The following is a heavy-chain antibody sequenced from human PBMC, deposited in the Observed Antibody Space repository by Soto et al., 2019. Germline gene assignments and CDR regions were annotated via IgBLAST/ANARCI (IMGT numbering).Heavy chain of an antibody. CDR1: GYTFTGYY. Sequence: ASVKVSCKASGYTFTGYYMHWVRQAPGQGLEWMGWINPNSGGTNYAQKFQGRVTMTRDTSISTAYMELSRLRSDDTAVYYCARVAIVEPPYYYYYGMDVWGQGTTVT. D-gene: IGHD1-26*01. J-gene: IGHJ6*02. CDR2: INPNSGGT. CDR3: ARVAIVEPPYYYYYGMDV. V-gene: IGHV1-2*02.